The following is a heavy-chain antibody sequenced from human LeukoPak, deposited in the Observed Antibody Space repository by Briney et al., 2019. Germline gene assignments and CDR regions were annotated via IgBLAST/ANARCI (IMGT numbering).Heavy chain of an antibody. CDR2: INHSGST. D-gene: IGHD1-26*01. V-gene: IGHV4-34*01. J-gene: IGHJ5*02. CDR1: GGSFSGYY. Sequence: SETLSLTCAVYGGSFSGYYWSWIRQPPGKGLEWIGEINHSGSTNYNPSLKSRVTISVDTSKNQFSLKLSSVTAADTAVYYCARGVGWFDPWGQGTLVTVSS. CDR3: ARGVGWFDP.